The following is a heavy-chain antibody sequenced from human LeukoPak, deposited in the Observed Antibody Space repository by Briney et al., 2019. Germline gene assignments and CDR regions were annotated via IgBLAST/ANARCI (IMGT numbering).Heavy chain of an antibody. V-gene: IGHV3-23*01. J-gene: IGHJ4*02. CDR3: AKRSGHNYGYFDY. Sequence: GGSLRLSCAASGFTFSNYAMSWVRQAPGKGLEWVSAITDSGDATQYADSAKGRFTISRDNSKNTLYVQMSSLRAEDTAVYYCAKRSGHNYGYFDYWGLGTLVTVSS. CDR2: ITDSGDAT. CDR1: GFTFSNYA. D-gene: IGHD5-18*01.